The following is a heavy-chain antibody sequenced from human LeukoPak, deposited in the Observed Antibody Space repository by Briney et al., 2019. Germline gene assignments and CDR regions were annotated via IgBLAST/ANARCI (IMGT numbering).Heavy chain of an antibody. CDR2: ISGSGGST. Sequence: GGSLRLSCAASGFTFSSYAMSWVRQAPGKGLEWVSIISGSGGSTYYADSVKGRFTISRDNSKNTLFLQMNSLRAEDTAIYYCASPDTSRYLYFDYWGQGTLVTVSS. D-gene: IGHD3-22*01. J-gene: IGHJ4*02. V-gene: IGHV3-23*01. CDR3: ASPDTSRYLYFDY. CDR1: GFTFSSYA.